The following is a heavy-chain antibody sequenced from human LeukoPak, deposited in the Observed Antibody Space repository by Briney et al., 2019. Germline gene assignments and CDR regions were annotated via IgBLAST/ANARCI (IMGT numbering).Heavy chain of an antibody. D-gene: IGHD2-15*01. J-gene: IGHJ3*02. CDR3: ARGGIYSSNAFDI. CDR2: ISGSSSTI. Sequence: GGSLRLSCAASGFTFSSSSMHWVRQAPGKGLEWVSYISGSSSTIYYADSVKGRFTISRDNAKNSLYLQMNSLRAEDTALYHCARGGIYSSNAFDIWGQGTMVTVSS. CDR1: GFTFSSSS. V-gene: IGHV3-48*04.